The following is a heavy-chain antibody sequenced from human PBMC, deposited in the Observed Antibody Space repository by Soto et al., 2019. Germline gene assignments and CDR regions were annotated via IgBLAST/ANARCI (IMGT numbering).Heavy chain of an antibody. D-gene: IGHD3-10*01. Sequence: QVQLVQSGAEEKMPGASVKVSCKASGYTFSSYAMHWVRQAPGQSLEWMGWVRGDNGNTRYTQKFQGRVTMTRDTSTSTAYMALRSLGSEDTAVYYCVAVDYGDYWGQGTLVSVSS. CDR2: VRGDNGNT. CDR1: GYTFSSYA. J-gene: IGHJ4*02. CDR3: VAVDYGDY. V-gene: IGHV1-3*05.